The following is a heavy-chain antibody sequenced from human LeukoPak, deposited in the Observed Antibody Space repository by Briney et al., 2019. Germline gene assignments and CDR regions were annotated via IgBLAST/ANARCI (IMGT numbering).Heavy chain of an antibody. CDR1: GGSFSGYY. CDR3: ARRIVGATTFDY. CDR2: INHSGST. V-gene: IGHV4-34*01. J-gene: IGHJ4*02. Sequence: SETLSLTCAVYGGSFSGYYWSWIRQPPGKGLEWIGEINHSGSTNYNPSLKSRVTISVDTSKNQFSLKLSSVTAADTAVYYCARRIVGATTFDYWGQGTLVTVFS. D-gene: IGHD1-26*01.